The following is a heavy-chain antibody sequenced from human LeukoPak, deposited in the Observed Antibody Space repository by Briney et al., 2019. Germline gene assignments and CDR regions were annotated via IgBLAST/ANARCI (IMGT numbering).Heavy chain of an antibody. CDR3: ARHGYHNFHY. Sequence: GGSLRLSCAASGFTFRSYRMSWVRQAPGKGLERVSNIKQDGSEQYYMDSVKGRFTISRENAKSSVYLQMTSLRAEDTAVYYCARHGYHNFHYWGQGTLVTVS. J-gene: IGHJ4*02. CDR2: IKQDGSEQ. V-gene: IGHV3-7*05. CDR1: GFTFRSYR. D-gene: IGHD2-2*01.